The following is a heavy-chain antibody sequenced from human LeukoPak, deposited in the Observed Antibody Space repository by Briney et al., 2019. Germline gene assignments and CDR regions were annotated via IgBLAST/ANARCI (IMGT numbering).Heavy chain of an antibody. V-gene: IGHV4-4*07. CDR1: GGSISSYY. J-gene: IGHJ6*03. CDR2: IYTSGTT. CDR3: ARGSGSYYYYYMDV. Sequence: KPSETLSLTCTVSGGSISSYYWSWIRQPAGKGLEWIGRIYTSGTTNYNPSLKSRVTMSVDTSKNQFSLNLSSVTAADTAVYYCARGSGSYYYYYMDVWGKGTTVTVS.